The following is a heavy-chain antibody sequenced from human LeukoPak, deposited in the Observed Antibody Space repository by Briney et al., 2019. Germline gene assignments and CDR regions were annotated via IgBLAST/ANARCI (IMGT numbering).Heavy chain of an antibody. D-gene: IGHD5-12*01. CDR1: GFTFSGYW. CDR3: ARSYSGSAWGDY. Sequence: GGSLRLSCAASGFTFSGYWMHWVRQAPGKGLVWVSRINSDGSSTTYADSVKGRFTISRDNAKNTLYLQMNSLRAEDTAMYYCARSYSGSAWGDYWGQGTLVTLSS. V-gene: IGHV3-74*01. CDR2: INSDGSST. J-gene: IGHJ4*02.